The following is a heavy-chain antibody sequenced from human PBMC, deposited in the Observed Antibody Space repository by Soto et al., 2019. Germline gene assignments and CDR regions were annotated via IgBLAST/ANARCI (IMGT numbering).Heavy chain of an antibody. V-gene: IGHV4-34*01. D-gene: IGHD6-19*01. Sequence: QVQLQQWGAGLLRPSETLSLTCGVSGGSFSGFFCTWIRQPPGKGLEWIGEINHSGSTNYNPALKSRVTLSMDMSENQFSLSLTSVTAADTAVYYCVRGQWLPRGEYWGQGTLVTVSS. CDR3: VRGQWLPRGEY. CDR1: GGSFSGFF. J-gene: IGHJ4*02. CDR2: INHSGST.